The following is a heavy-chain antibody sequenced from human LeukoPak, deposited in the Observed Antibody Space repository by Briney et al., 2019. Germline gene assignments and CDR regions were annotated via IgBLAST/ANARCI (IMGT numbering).Heavy chain of an antibody. CDR1: GYTLTELS. D-gene: IGHD2-15*01. V-gene: IGHV1-24*01. CDR2: FDPEDGEA. Sequence: ASVKVSCKVSGYTLTELSMHWVRQAPGNGLEWMGGFDPEDGEAIYAQKFQGRVTMTEDTSTDTAYMELSSLRSEDTAVYYCATDGGVLYYGMDVWGQGTTVTVSS. CDR3: ATDGGVLYYGMDV. J-gene: IGHJ6*02.